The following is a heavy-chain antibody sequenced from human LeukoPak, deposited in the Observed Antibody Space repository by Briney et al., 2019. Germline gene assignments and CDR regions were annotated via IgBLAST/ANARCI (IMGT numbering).Heavy chain of an antibody. CDR3: ARYCSGGSCSGSNWFDP. V-gene: IGHV4-31*03. J-gene: IGHJ5*02. D-gene: IGHD2-15*01. Sequence: SETLSLTCTVSGGSISSGGYYWSWIRQHPGKGLEWIGYIYYSGSTYYNPSLKSRVTISVDTSKNQFSLRLSSVTAADTAVYYCARYCSGGSCSGSNWFDPWGQGTLVTVSS. CDR1: GGSISSGGYY. CDR2: IYYSGST.